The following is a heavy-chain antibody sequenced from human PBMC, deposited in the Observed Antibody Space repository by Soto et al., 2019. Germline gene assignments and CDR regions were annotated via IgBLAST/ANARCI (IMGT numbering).Heavy chain of an antibody. D-gene: IGHD3-3*01. V-gene: IGHV3-33*08. CDR1: GFIFSNAW. CDR3: ARDYDFSVHDGFDI. J-gene: IGHJ3*02. Sequence: GGSLRLSCAASGFIFSNAWINWVRQAPGKGLEWVAVIWYDGSNKYYADSVKGRFTISRDNSKNTLYLQMNSLRAEDTAVYYCARDYDFSVHDGFDIWGQGTMATVSS. CDR2: IWYDGSNK.